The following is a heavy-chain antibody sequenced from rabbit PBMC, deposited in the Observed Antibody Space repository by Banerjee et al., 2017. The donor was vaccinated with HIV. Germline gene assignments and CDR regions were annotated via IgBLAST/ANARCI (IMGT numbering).Heavy chain of an antibody. CDR2: IDPVFGST. V-gene: IGHV1S7*01. Sequence: QLKESGGGLVQPGGSLKLSCKASGFDFSSYYMSWVRQAPGKGLEWIGYIDPVFGSTYYASWVNGRFTISSHNAQNTLYLQLNSLTAADTATYFCARDRLPYASSSGGYQSPNLWGPGTLVTVS. CDR3: ARDRLPYASSSGGYQSPNL. D-gene: IGHD1-1*01. J-gene: IGHJ4*01. CDR1: GFDFSSYY.